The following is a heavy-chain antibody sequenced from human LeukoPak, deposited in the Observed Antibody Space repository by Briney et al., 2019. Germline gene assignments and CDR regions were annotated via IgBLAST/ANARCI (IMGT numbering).Heavy chain of an antibody. CDR1: GCSFSSCSYH. CDR3: ARGSANWSGHPNNWFDP. Sequence: AGTLSLTCTVSGCSFSSCSYHWGWMRQPPGKGLEGIGRIEYSGSTYYNPSLKSRVTISLDTSMTQFSLKLSSVTAAETAVYYCARGSANWSGHPNNWFDPGGQGTLVPVSS. D-gene: IGHD3-3*01. J-gene: IGHJ5*02. V-gene: IGHV4-39*07. CDR2: IEYSGST.